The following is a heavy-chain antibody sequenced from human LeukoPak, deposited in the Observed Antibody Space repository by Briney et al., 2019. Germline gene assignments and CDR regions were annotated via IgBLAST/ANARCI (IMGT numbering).Heavy chain of an antibody. J-gene: IGHJ6*03. CDR3: ARDSSIAARPYYYYYMDV. CDR2: INWNGGST. CDR1: GFTFDDYG. V-gene: IGHV3-20*04. Sequence: GGSLRLSCAASGFTFDDYGMSWVRQAPGKGLEWVSGINWNGGSTGYADSVKGRFTISRDNAKNSLYLQMNSLRAEDTAVYYCARDSSIAARPYYYYYMDVWGKGTTVTVSS. D-gene: IGHD6-6*01.